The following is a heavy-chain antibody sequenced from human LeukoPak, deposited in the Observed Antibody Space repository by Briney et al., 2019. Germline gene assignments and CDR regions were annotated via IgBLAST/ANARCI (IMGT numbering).Heavy chain of an antibody. CDR1: GGTFSSYA. CDR3: ARSHYSSSWGSWFDP. V-gene: IGHV1-69*04. CDR2: IIPILGIA. Sequence: SVKVSCKPSGGTFSSYAISWVRQAPGQGLEWMGRIIPILGIANYAQKFQGRVTITADKSTSTAYMELSSLRSEDTAVYYCARSHYSSSWGSWFDPWGQGTLVTVSS. D-gene: IGHD6-13*01. J-gene: IGHJ5*02.